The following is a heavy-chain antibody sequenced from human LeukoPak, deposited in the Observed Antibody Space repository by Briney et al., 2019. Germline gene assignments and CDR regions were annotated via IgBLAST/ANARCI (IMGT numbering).Heavy chain of an antibody. CDR1: GGSVSSGSYY. D-gene: IGHD3-9*01. Sequence: SETLSLTCTVSGGSVSSGSYYWSWIRQPPGKGLEWIGYIYYSGSTNYNPSLKSRVTISVDTSKNQFSLKLSSVTAADTAVYYCARHKDILTGYYTVVYFDLWGRGTLVTVSS. V-gene: IGHV4-61*01. J-gene: IGHJ2*01. CDR3: ARHKDILTGYYTVVYFDL. CDR2: IYYSGST.